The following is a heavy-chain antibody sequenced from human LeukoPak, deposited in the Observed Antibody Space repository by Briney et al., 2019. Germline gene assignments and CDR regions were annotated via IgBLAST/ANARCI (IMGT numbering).Heavy chain of an antibody. V-gene: IGHV3-21*04. CDR1: GFTFSSYG. D-gene: IGHD3-10*01. CDR2: ISGTSAYI. J-gene: IGHJ1*01. Sequence: GGSLRLSCAASGFTFSSYGVNWVRQAPGKGLEWVSSISGTSAYIYYADSVRGRFTISRDNAKNSLYLQMNSLRAEDTAVYYCAKASGSGSPNDFQHWGQGTLVTVSS. CDR3: AKASGSGSPNDFQH.